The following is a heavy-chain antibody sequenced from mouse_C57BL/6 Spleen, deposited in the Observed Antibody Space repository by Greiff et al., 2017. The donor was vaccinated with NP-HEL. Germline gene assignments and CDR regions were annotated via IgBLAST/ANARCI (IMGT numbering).Heavy chain of an antibody. J-gene: IGHJ4*01. Sequence: EVQLVESGGGLVKPGGSLKLSCAASGFTFSSYAMSWVRQTPEKRLEWVATISDGGSYTYYPDNVKGRFTISRDNAKNNLYLQMSHLKSEDTAMYYCASLYYYGSSYVDAMDYWGQGTSVTVSS. V-gene: IGHV5-4*01. CDR1: GFTFSSYA. CDR3: ASLYYYGSSYVDAMDY. D-gene: IGHD1-1*01. CDR2: ISDGGSYT.